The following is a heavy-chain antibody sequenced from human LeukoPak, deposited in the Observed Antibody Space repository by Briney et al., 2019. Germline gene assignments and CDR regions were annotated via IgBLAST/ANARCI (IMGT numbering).Heavy chain of an antibody. CDR3: AGLPTPVVPAAYGFDP. CDR2: INPSGGST. CDR1: GYTFTSYY. D-gene: IGHD2-2*01. Sequence: ASVKVSCKASGYTFTSYYMHWVRQAPGQGLEWMGIINPSGGSTSYAQEFQGRVTMTRDTSTSTVYMELSSLRSEDTAVYYCAGLPTPVVPAAYGFDPWGQGTLVTVSS. J-gene: IGHJ5*02. V-gene: IGHV1-46*01.